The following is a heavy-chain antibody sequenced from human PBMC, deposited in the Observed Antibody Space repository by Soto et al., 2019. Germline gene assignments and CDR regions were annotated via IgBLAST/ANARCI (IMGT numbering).Heavy chain of an antibody. V-gene: IGHV2-5*02. J-gene: IGHJ4*02. CDR3: ADAHHPDCAGLRGYFDY. CDR2: IYWEDDT. D-gene: IGHD2-21*01. CDR1: GFSLRTSGVG. Sequence: SGPTLVNPTQTLTLTCTFSGFSLRTSGVGVGWIRQPPGKALEWLALIYWEDDTRYSPSLKSRLTITKDTSKNQVVLTMTNRDPVDTATYYCADAHHPDCAGLRGYFDYWGQGTLVTVSS.